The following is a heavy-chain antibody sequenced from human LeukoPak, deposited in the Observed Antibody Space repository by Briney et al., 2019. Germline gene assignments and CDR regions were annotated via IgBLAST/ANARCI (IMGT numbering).Heavy chain of an antibody. CDR1: GFTVSSNY. D-gene: IGHD1-26*01. CDR2: IYSGGTT. J-gene: IGHJ4*02. Sequence: PGGSLRLSCAASGFTVSSNYMTWVRQAPGKGLEWVSVIYSGGTTYYADSVKGRFTISRDNSKNTLYLQMNSLRAEDTAVYYCARDRGGAAPFNDWGQGTLVTVSS. V-gene: IGHV3-66*01. CDR3: ARDRGGAAPFND.